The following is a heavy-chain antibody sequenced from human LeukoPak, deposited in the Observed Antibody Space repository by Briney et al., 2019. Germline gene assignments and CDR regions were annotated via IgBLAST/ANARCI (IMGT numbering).Heavy chain of an antibody. Sequence: SQTLSLTCAISGDSVSSNSAAWNWIRQSPSRGLEWLGRTYYRSKWSNDYAVSVKSRITINPDTSRNQFSLQLNSVTPEDTAVYYCARYYYDCRGYHYYYFDYWGQGTLVTVSS. D-gene: IGHD3-22*01. CDR1: GDSVSSNSAA. J-gene: IGHJ4*02. CDR2: TYYRSKWSN. CDR3: ARYYYDCRGYHYYYFDY. V-gene: IGHV6-1*01.